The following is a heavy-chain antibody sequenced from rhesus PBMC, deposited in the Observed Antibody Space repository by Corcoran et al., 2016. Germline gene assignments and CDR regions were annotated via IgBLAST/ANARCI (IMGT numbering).Heavy chain of an antibody. V-gene: IGHV4-169*01. CDR1: GGSISSSY. D-gene: IGHD6-13*01. CDR2: SYGSGSST. J-gene: IGHJ4*01. Sequence: QLQLQESGPGLVKPSETLSVTCAVSGGSISSSYWSWIRQAPGKGLEWLGYSYGSGSSTNYNPSLKSRVTLSVDTSKNQFSLKLSSVTAADTAVYYCVRTRIAAGPVDYWGQGVLVTVSS. CDR3: VRTRIAAGPVDY.